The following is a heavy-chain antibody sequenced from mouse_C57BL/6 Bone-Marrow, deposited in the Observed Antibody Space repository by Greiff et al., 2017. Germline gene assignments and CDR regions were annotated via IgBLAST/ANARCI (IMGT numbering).Heavy chain of an antibody. D-gene: IGHD2-3*01. CDR2: ISNLAYSI. J-gene: IGHJ4*01. CDR3: ARGLLTYAMDY. Sequence: EVMLVESGGGLVQPGGSLKLSCAASGFTFSDYGMAWVRQAPRKGPEWVAFISNLAYSIYYADTVTGRFTISRDKAKNTLYLEMSSLRSEDTAMYYCARGLLTYAMDYWGQGTSVTVSS. CDR1: GFTFSDYG. V-gene: IGHV5-15*01.